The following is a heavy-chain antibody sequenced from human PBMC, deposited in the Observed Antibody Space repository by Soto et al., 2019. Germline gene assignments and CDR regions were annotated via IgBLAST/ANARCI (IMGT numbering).Heavy chain of an antibody. CDR1: GGSISSGGYS. J-gene: IGHJ5*02. V-gene: IGHV4-30-2*01. CDR2: IYHSGST. Sequence: SETLSLTCAVSGGSISSGGYSWSWIRQPPGKGLEWIGYIYHSGSTYYNPSLKSRVTISVDRSKNQFSLKLSSVTAADTAVYYCARGATMVRGVIIGGSWFDPWGQGTLVTVSS. CDR3: ARGATMVRGVIIGGSWFDP. D-gene: IGHD3-10*01.